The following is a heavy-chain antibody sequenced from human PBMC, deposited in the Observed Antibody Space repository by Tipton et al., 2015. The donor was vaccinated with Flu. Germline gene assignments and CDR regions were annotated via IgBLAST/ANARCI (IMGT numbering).Heavy chain of an antibody. CDR2: IGRDFNT. V-gene: IGHV3-23*01. CDR1: GFTFTNNA. J-gene: IGHJ3*01. CDR3: AKDILRWAFDF. D-gene: IGHD3-3*01. Sequence: GSLRLSCAASGFTFTNNAMGWVRQAPGEGLEWVSAIGRDFNTHYADSVKGRFTISRDNSKNTLYLQMNSLRAEDTAVYYCAKDILRWAFDFWGQGTMVTVSS.